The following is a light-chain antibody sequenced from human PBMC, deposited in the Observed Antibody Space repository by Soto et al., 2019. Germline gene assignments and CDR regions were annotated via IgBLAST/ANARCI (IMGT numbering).Light chain of an antibody. CDR2: DAS. V-gene: IGKV3-11*01. CDR1: QSVSSY. J-gene: IGKJ4*01. CDR3: QQRSNWS. Sequence: EIVLTQAPATLSLSPGEXATLSCRASQSVSSYLAWYQQKPGQAPRLLIYDASNRATGIPARFSGSGSGTDFTLTISSLEPEDLAVYYCQQRSNWSFGGGTKVDIK.